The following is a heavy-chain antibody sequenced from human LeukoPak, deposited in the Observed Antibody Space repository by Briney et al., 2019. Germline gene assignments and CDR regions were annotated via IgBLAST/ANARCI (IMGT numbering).Heavy chain of an antibody. CDR3: AKDGLRLGELSY. CDR1: GFTFSSYG. Sequence: PGGSLRLSCAASGFTFSSYGMHWVRRAPGKGLEWVAVISYYGSNKYYADSVKGRFTISRDNSKNTLYLQMNSLRAEDTAVYYCAKDGLRLGELSYWGQGTLVTVSS. J-gene: IGHJ4*02. D-gene: IGHD3-16*02. V-gene: IGHV3-30*18. CDR2: ISYYGSNK.